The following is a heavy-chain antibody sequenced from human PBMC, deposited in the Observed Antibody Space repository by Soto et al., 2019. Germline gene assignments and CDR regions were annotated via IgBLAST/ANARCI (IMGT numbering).Heavy chain of an antibody. J-gene: IGHJ4*02. D-gene: IGHD1-26*01. CDR3: AGTGGLVGDDDGYPYDY. V-gene: IGHV1-69*06. CDR1: GGTFSSYA. CDR2: IIPIFGTA. Sequence: QVQLVQSGAEVKKPGSSVKVSCKASGGTFSSYAISWVRQAPGQGLEWMGGIIPIFGTANYAQKFQGRVTITADKSTSTAYMELSRLRSEDTAVYYCAGTGGLVGDDDGYPYDYWGQGTLVTVSS.